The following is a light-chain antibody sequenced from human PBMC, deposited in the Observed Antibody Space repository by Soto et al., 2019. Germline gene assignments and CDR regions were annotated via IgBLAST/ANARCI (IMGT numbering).Light chain of an antibody. CDR1: SSDVGGYNH. J-gene: IGLJ1*01. CDR2: EVT. CDR3: SSYADGDTFYV. V-gene: IGLV2-8*01. Sequence: QSALTHPPSASGSPGQSVTISCTGTSSDVGGYNHVSWYQQHPGKAPKLMIFEVTKRPSGVPDRFSASKSGNTASLTVSGLQAEDEADYFCSSYADGDTFYVFGTVTKLTVL.